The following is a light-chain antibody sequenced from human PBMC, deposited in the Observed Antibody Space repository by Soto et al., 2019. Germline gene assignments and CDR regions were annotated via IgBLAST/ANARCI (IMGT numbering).Light chain of an antibody. J-gene: IGKJ1*01. CDR2: GAS. V-gene: IGKV1-39*01. Sequence: EIDVTQSPSSLSASVGDRVTIGCGASQYIGDCLNCYQQTPGKATKLLIFGASNLHIGVPSRFSGSGSGTEFTLTITNLQREDFATYYCQASFFTLGPFARGSKV. CDR1: QYIGDC. CDR3: QASFFTLGP.